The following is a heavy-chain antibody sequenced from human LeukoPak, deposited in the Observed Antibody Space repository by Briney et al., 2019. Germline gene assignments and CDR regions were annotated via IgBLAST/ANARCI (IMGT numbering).Heavy chain of an antibody. CDR2: ISSSSSTI. CDR1: GFTFSSYS. Sequence: GGSLRLSCAASGFTFSSYSMTWVRQAPGKGLEWVSYISSSSSTIYYADSVKGRFTISRDNAKNSLYLQMNSLRDEDTAVYYCARSPPGASYFSYYFDYWGQGTLVTVSS. J-gene: IGHJ4*02. CDR3: ARSPPGASYFSYYFDY. D-gene: IGHD1-26*01. V-gene: IGHV3-48*02.